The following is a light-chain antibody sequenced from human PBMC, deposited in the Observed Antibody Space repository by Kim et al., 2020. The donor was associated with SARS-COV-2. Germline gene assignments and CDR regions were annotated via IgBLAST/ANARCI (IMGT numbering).Light chain of an antibody. CDR2: DAS. CDR1: QSIDNW. V-gene: IGKV3-11*01. J-gene: IGKJ2*01. CDR3: QHRRTWPLT. Sequence: SLSPGQRATLSCRASQSIDNWLAWYQQKPGQVPRLLIYDASNRATGIPARFSGSGSGTYFTLTISSLEPEDFAVYYCQHRRTWPLTFGQGTKLEI.